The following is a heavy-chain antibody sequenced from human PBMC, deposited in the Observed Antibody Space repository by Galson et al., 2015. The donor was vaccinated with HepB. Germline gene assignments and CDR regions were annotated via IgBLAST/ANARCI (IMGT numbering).Heavy chain of an antibody. Sequence: SLRLSCAASGFTFSSYGMHWVRQAPGKGLEWVAVISYDGSNKYYADSVKGRFTISRDNSKNTLYLQMNSLRAEDTAVYYCARKNDYGDPRLMRGSGAFDIWGQGTMVTVSS. CDR3: ARKNDYGDPRLMRGSGAFDI. CDR2: ISYDGSNK. J-gene: IGHJ3*02. D-gene: IGHD4-17*01. V-gene: IGHV3-30*03. CDR1: GFTFSSYG.